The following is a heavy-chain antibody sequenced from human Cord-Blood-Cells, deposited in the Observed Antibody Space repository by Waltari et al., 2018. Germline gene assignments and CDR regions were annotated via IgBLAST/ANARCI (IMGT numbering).Heavy chain of an antibody. V-gene: IGHV4-34*01. D-gene: IGHD2-15*01. CDR3: ARGRGYRSYWYFDL. J-gene: IGHJ2*01. CDR2: INHSGST. CDR1: GGSSSGYY. Sequence: QVQLQQWGAGLLKPSETLSLTSAVYGGSSSGYYWRWLRQPPGKGLEWIGEINHSGSTNYNPSLKSRVTISVDTSKNQFSLKLSSVTAADTAVYYCARGRGYRSYWYFDLWGRGTLVTVSS.